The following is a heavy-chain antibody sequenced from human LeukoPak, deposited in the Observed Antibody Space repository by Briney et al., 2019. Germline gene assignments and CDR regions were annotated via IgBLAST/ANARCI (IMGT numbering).Heavy chain of an antibody. D-gene: IGHD5-12*01. CDR2: ISYDGSTK. Sequence: GGSLRLSCAASGLTFSPYAFHWVRQAPGKGLEWVTVISYDGSTKYYADSVKGRFTISRDSSKDTLYLQMNSLRAEDTAVYYCARDFQWLRSLDYWGQGTLVTVSS. CDR3: ARDFQWLRSLDY. J-gene: IGHJ4*02. CDR1: GLTFSPYA. V-gene: IGHV3-30-3*01.